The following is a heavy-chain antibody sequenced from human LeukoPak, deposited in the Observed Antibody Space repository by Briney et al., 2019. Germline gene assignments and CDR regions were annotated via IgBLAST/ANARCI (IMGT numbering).Heavy chain of an antibody. CDR1: GFTFSDYY. V-gene: IGHV3-11*04. Sequence: GGSLRLSCAASGFTFSDYYMSWIRQAPGKGLEWVSYISSSGSTIYYADSVKGRFTISRDNAKNSLFLHLNSLRVDDTATYYCVRQMIRFWFDPWGQGTRVTVSS. J-gene: IGHJ5*02. D-gene: IGHD3-16*01. CDR2: ISSSGSTI. CDR3: VRQMIRFWFDP.